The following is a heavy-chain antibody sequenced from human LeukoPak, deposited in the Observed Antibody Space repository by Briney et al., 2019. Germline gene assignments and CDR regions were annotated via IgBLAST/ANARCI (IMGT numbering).Heavy chain of an antibody. V-gene: IGHV4-34*01. CDR1: GGSFSGYY. Sequence: SETLSLTCAVYGGSFSGYYWSWIRQPPGKGLEWIGEINHSGSTNYNPSLKSRVTISVDTSKNQFSLKLSSVTAADTAVYYCARGSATVTTDWGQGTVGSVSS. D-gene: IGHD4-17*01. CDR3: ARGSATVTTD. CDR2: INHSGST. J-gene: IGHJ4*02.